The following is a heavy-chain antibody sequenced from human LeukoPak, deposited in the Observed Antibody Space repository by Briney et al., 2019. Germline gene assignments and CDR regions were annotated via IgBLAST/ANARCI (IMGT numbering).Heavy chain of an antibody. D-gene: IGHD3-16*02. J-gene: IGHJ5*02. CDR3: ARNLMIMFGGVIVHGWFDP. CDR2: IYYSGST. CDR1: GGSISSYY. Sequence: SETLSLTCTVSGGSISSYYWSWIRQPPGKGLEWIGYIYYSGSTNYNPSLKSRVTISVDTSKNQFSLKLSSVTAADTAVYYCARNLMIMFGGVIVHGWFDPWGQGTLVTVSS. V-gene: IGHV4-59*01.